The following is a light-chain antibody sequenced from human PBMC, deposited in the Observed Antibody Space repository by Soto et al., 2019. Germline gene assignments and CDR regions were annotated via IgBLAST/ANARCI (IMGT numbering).Light chain of an antibody. J-gene: IGKJ2*01. CDR3: QQYNNWPSYT. CDR1: QSVSSN. Sequence: EIVMTQSPATLSVSPGERATLSCRASQSVSSNLAWYQQKPGKAPKVLIYGASTRATGIPARFSGSGSGKEFTLTISSLQSEDFAVYYCQQYNNWPSYTFGQGTKLEIK. CDR2: GAS. V-gene: IGKV3-15*01.